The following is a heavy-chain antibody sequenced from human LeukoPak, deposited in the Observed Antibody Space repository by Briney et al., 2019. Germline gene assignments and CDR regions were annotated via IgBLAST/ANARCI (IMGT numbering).Heavy chain of an antibody. J-gene: IGHJ6*02. V-gene: IGHV3-74*01. CDR1: GFTFSSYW. CDR3: ARVVVPAAMPYYYYYYGMDV. D-gene: IGHD2-2*01. Sequence: GGSLRLSCAASGFTFSSYWMHWVRQAPGKGLVWVSRIYSDGSSTSYADSVKGRFTISRDNAKNTLYLQMNSLRAEDTAVYYCARVVVPAAMPYYYYYYGMDVWGQGTTVTVSS. CDR2: IYSDGSST.